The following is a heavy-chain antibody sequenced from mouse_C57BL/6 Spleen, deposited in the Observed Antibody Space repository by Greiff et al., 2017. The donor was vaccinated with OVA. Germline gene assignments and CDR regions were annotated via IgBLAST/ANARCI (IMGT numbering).Heavy chain of an antibody. CDR1: GFTFSSYA. D-gene: IGHD2-5*01. CDR3: TRAGAYYSNYDAMDY. V-gene: IGHV5-9-1*02. J-gene: IGHJ4*01. Sequence: EVQGVESGEGLVKPGGSLKLSCAASGFTFSSYAMSWVRQTPEKRLEWVAYISSGGDYIYYADTVQGRFTISSDNARNTLYLQMSSLKYEDTAMYYWTRAGAYYSNYDAMDYWGQGTSVTVSS. CDR2: ISSGGDYI.